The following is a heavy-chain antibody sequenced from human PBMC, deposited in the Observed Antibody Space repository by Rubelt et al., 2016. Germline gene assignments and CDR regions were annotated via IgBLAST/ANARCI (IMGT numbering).Heavy chain of an antibody. Sequence: QVQLQQWGAGLLKPSETLSLTCAVYGGSFSGYYWSWIRQPPGKGLEWIGEINHSGSTNYNPSLKIRVTIAVDTSKTQFSRTLSCVTAADTAVYYCARGLARAAAAPRRLWFDPWGQGTLVTVSS. V-gene: IGHV4-34*01. CDR3: ARGLARAAAAPRRLWFDP. J-gene: IGHJ5*02. CDR1: GGSFSGYY. CDR2: INHSGST. D-gene: IGHD6-13*01.